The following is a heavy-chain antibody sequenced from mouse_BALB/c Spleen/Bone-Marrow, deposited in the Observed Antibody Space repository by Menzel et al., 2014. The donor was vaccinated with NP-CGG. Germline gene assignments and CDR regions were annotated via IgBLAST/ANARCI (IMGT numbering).Heavy chain of an antibody. CDR2: VSTGSTII. Sequence: EVKLVESGGGLVQPGGSRKLSCAASGFTFSNFGMHWFRQSPEKGXXWVAXVSTGSTIIYYADTVKGRFTISRDNPENTLFLQMTXLRSEDTATYYCARSHFYGNYFDYWGQGTTLTVSS. CDR1: GFTFSNFG. V-gene: IGHV5-17*02. J-gene: IGHJ2*01. D-gene: IGHD2-1*01. CDR3: ARSHFYGNYFDY.